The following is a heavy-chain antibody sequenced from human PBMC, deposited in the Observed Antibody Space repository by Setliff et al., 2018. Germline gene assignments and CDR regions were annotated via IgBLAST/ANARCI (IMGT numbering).Heavy chain of an antibody. V-gene: IGHV5-51*01. CDR3: AREHVSGHSEY. J-gene: IGHJ4*02. Sequence: PGESLKISCEASGYSFTDYWIGWVRQMPGKGLEWMGIIYPGDSDTQYSPSFEGQVTISADKSINTAYLQWSSLKDTDTAMYYCAREHVSGHSEYWGQGTLVTVSS. CDR1: GYSFTDYW. D-gene: IGHD1-26*01. CDR2: IYPGDSDT.